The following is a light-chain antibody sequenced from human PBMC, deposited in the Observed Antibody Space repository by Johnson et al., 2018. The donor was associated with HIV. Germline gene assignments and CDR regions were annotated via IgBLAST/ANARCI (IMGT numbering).Light chain of an antibody. J-gene: IGLJ1*01. CDR2: DKN. V-gene: IGLV1-51*01. CDR1: SSNIGNNY. CDR3: AAWDSGLVAHHV. Sequence: HSVLTQPPSVSAAPGQKVTISCSGSSSNIGNNYVSWYQQLPGTAPKLLIYDKNKRPSGIPDRFSASKSGTSAPLDIHGLQHVDEADYYCAAWDSGLVAHHVFGTGTKVTVL.